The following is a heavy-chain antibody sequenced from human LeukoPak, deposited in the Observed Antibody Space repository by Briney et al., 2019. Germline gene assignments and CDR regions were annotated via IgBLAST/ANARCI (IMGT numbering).Heavy chain of an antibody. CDR1: GFTFDDYA. CDR3: TKGHCASVAGDAFDI. V-gene: IGHV3-9*03. J-gene: IGHJ3*02. D-gene: IGHD6-19*01. CDR2: ISWNSGRI. Sequence: GGSLRLSCAASGFTFDDYAMHWVRQAPGKGLEWVSGISWNSGRIDYADSVKGRFTISRDNARNSLYLQLNSLRTEDMAFYYCTKGHCASVAGDAFDIWGQGTMVTVSS.